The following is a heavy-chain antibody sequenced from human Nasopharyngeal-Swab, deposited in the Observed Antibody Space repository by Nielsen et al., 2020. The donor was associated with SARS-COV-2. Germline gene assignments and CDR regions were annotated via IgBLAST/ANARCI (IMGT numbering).Heavy chain of an antibody. V-gene: IGHV7-4-1*02. J-gene: IGHJ6*02. CDR1: GYRFTGYY. Sequence: ASVKVSCKASGYRFTGYYLHWVRQAPGQGLEWMGWINTNTGNPTYAQGFTGRFVFSLDTSVSTAYLQISSLKAEDTAVYYCARDPEFRPPYYYYGMDVWGQGTTVTVSS. D-gene: IGHD3-10*01. CDR3: ARDPEFRPPYYYYGMDV. CDR2: INTNTGNP.